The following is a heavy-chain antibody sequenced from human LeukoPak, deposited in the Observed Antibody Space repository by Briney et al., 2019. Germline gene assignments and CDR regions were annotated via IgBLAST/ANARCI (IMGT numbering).Heavy chain of an antibody. CDR2: IYHSGST. J-gene: IGHJ6*03. CDR3: ARGGADGSGSYPYYYYMDV. CDR1: GGSISSSNR. Sequence: SETLSLTCAVSGGSISSSNRWSWVRQPPGKGLEWIGEIYHSGSTNYNPSLKSRVTISVDKSKNQFSLKLSSVTVADTAVYYCARGGADGSGSYPYYYYMDVWGKGTTVTISS. V-gene: IGHV4-4*02. D-gene: IGHD3-10*01.